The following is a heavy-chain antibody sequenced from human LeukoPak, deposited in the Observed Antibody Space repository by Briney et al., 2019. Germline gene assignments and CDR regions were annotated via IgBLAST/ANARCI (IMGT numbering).Heavy chain of an antibody. CDR1: GGAISSGGYS. J-gene: IGHJ4*02. CDR2: INHSGST. Sequence: SQTLSLTCAVSGGAISSGGYSWRWIRQPPGKGLEWIGEINHSGSTNYNPSLKSRVTISVDTSKNQFSLKLSSVTAADTAVYYCASLNYYDSSGYFEIRTFDYWGQGTLVTVSS. V-gene: IGHV4-30-2*01. CDR3: ASLNYYDSSGYFEIRTFDY. D-gene: IGHD3-22*01.